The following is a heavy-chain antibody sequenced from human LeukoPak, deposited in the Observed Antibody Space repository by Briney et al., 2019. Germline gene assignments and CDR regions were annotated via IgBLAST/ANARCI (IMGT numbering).Heavy chain of an antibody. CDR3: ARGYGDYYYGTDV. V-gene: IGHV4-59*01. J-gene: IGHJ6*02. Sequence: SETLSLTCTVSGGSISSYYWSWIRQPPGKGPEWIGYIYYSGSTNYNPSLKSRVTISVDTSKNQFSLKLSSVTAADTAVYYCARGYGDYYYGTDVWGQGTTVTVSS. D-gene: IGHD4-17*01. CDR2: IYYSGST. CDR1: GGSISSYY.